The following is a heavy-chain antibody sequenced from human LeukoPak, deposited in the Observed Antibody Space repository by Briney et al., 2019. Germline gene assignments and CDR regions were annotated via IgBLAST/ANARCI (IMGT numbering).Heavy chain of an antibody. Sequence: SVKVSCKASGGTFSSYAISWVRQAPGQGLEWMGGIIPIFGTANYAQKFQGRVTITTDESTSTAYMELSSLRSEDTAVYYCARADHCSGGTCYSDYYYYYYMDVWGKGTTVTVSS. V-gene: IGHV1-69*05. CDR3: ARADHCSGGTCYSDYYYYYYMDV. J-gene: IGHJ6*03. D-gene: IGHD2-15*01. CDR2: IIPIFGTA. CDR1: GGTFSSYA.